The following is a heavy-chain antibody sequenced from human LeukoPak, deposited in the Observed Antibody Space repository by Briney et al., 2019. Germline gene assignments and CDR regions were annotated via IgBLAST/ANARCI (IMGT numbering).Heavy chain of an antibody. CDR1: GGSISSYY. J-gene: IGHJ4*02. CDR3: ARVRSLAAGTAADYFDY. D-gene: IGHD6-13*01. CDR2: IYYSGST. V-gene: IGHV4-59*01. Sequence: SETLSLTCTVSGGSISSYYWSWIRQPPGKGLEWIGYIYYSGSTNYNPSLKSRVTISVDTSKNRFSLKLSSVTAADTAVYYCARVRSLAAGTAADYFDYWGQGTLVTVSS.